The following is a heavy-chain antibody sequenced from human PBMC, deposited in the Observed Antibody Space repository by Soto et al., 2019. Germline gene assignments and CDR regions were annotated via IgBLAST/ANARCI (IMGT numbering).Heavy chain of an antibody. V-gene: IGHV3-21*05. D-gene: IGHD1-1*01. CDR2: ISSSSSPI. Sequence: EVPLVESGGGLVKPGGSLRLSCAASGFTFSSYSMNWFRQAPGKGLEWLSYISSSSSPISYADSVKGRFTISRDNAKNSLYLQMNSLRAEDTAVYYCARGRVGTTGGDYWGQGTLVTVSS. CDR1: GFTFSSYS. J-gene: IGHJ4*02. CDR3: ARGRVGTTGGDY.